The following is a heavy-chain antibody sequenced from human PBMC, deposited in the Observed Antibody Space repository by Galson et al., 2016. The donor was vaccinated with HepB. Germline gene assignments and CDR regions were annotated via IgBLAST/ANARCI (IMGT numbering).Heavy chain of an antibody. CDR2: IKSKTDGGTT. D-gene: IGHD2/OR15-2a*01. J-gene: IGHJ4*02. CDR3: TTVPYGNTITCPDF. CDR1: GFAFSNTW. Sequence: SLRLSCAASGFAFSNTWMSWVRQAPGKGLEWVGRIKSKTDGGTTDYAAPVKGRFTISRDDSKNTLFLEMNSLKTEDTAVYYCTTVPYGNTITCPDFWGQGTLVTVSS. V-gene: IGHV3-15*01.